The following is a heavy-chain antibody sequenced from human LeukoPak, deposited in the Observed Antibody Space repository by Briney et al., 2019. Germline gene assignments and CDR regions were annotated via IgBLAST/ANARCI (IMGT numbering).Heavy chain of an antibody. CDR1: GYTFTSYD. D-gene: IGHD3-22*01. V-gene: IGHV1-8*03. CDR2: MNPNSGNT. Sequence: ASVKVSCKASGYTFTSYDINWVRQATGQGLEWMGWMNPNSGNTGYAQKFQGRVTITRNTSISTAYMELSSLRFEDTAVYYCARGLKVVITTGAYYYYYMDVWGKGTTVTVSS. J-gene: IGHJ6*03. CDR3: ARGLKVVITTGAYYYYYMDV.